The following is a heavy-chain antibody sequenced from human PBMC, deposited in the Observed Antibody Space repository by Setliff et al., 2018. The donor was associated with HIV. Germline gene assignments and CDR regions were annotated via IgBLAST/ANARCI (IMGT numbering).Heavy chain of an antibody. V-gene: IGHV1-24*01. D-gene: IGHD6-19*01. CDR2: FDPEDGET. J-gene: IGHJ1*01. Sequence: ASVKVSCKVSGYILTELSRHWVRQAPGKGLEWMGGFDPEDGETISAQKFQGRVTMTEDTSTDTAYMELRSLRSEDTAVYYCSTSPRGLGVAATGRRYLHHWGQGTLVTV. CDR1: GYILTELS. CDR3: STSPRGLGVAATGRRYLHH.